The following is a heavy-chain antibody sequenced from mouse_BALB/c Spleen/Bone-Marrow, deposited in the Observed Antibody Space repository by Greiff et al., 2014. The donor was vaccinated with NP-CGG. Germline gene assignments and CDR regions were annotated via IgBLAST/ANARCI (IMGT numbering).Heavy chain of an antibody. CDR1: GFSIKDYY. V-gene: IGHV14-1*02. CDR3: AGGNYRFAY. CDR2: IDPENGNT. D-gene: IGHD2-1*01. Sequence: DVQLQESGAELVRPGALVKLSCKASGFSIKDYYMHWVKQRPEQGLEWIGWIDPENGNTIYDPKFQGKASITADTSSNTAYLQLSSLTSEDTAVYYCAGGNYRFAYWGQGTLVTVSA. J-gene: IGHJ3*01.